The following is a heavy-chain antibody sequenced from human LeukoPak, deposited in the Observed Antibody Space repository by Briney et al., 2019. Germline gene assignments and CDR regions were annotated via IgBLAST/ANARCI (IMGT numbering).Heavy chain of an antibody. J-gene: IGHJ6*02. CDR3: AKDQGAYYDFWSGYYNPPYYYYGMDV. V-gene: IGHV3-23*01. Sequence: PGGSLRLSCAASGFTLSSYAMSWVRQAPGKGLEWVSAISGSGGSTYYADSVKGRFTISRDNSKNTLYLQMNSLRAEDTAVYYCAKDQGAYYDFWSGYYNPPYYYYGMDVWGQGTTVTVSS. D-gene: IGHD3-3*01. CDR1: GFTLSSYA. CDR2: ISGSGGST.